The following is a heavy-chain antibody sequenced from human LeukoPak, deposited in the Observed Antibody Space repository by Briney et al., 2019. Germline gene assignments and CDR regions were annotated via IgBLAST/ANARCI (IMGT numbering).Heavy chain of an antibody. V-gene: IGHV4-4*07. D-gene: IGHD6-19*01. Sequence: SETLSLTCTVSGGSISSYYWSWIRQPAGRGLEWIGRIYTSGSTNYNPSLKSRVTMSVDTSKNQFSLKLSSVTAADTAVYYCARARRYSSGWYQRGYYFDYWGQGTLSLSPQ. CDR3: ARARRYSSGWYQRGYYFDY. CDR1: GGSISSYY. J-gene: IGHJ4*02. CDR2: IYTSGST.